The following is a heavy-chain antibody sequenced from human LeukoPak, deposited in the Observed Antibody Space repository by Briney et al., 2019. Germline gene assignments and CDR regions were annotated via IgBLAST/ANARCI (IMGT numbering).Heavy chain of an antibody. CDR2: ITSSSSYI. Sequence: GGSLRLSCAASGFTFSSYNMNWVRQAPGKGLEWVSSITSSSSYIYYADSVKGRFTISRDNAKNSLYLQMNSLRAEDTAVYYCARGTPYYYDSSGYYYFDYWGQGTLVTVSS. CDR3: ARGTPYYYDSSGYYYFDY. D-gene: IGHD3-22*01. CDR1: GFTFSSYN. J-gene: IGHJ4*02. V-gene: IGHV3-21*01.